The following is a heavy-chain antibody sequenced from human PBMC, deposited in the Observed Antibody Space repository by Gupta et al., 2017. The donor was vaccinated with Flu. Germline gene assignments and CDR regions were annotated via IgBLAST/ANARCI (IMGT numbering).Heavy chain of an antibody. CDR3: AKSVAAAGTGERVEFFPSYFDY. Sequence: EVQLLESGGGLVQPGGSLRLSCAASGFPFSSFAMSWVRLAPGQGLEWVSAISGSGGSTYYADSVKGRFTISRDNSKNTLYLQMNSLRAEDTAVYYCAKSVAAAGTGERVEFFPSYFDYWGQGTLVTVSS. CDR2: ISGSGGST. D-gene: IGHD6-13*01. J-gene: IGHJ4*02. V-gene: IGHV3-23*01. CDR1: GFPFSSFA.